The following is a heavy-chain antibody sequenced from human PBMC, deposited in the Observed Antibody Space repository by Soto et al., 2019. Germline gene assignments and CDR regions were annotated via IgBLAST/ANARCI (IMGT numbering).Heavy chain of an antibody. CDR2: IIPIFGTA. D-gene: IGHD1-26*01. CDR3: AGAQYTGSSYGDYFDY. CDR1: GGTFSSYA. V-gene: IGHV1-69*01. J-gene: IGHJ4*02. Sequence: QVQLVQSGAEVKKPGSSVKVSCKASGGTFSSYAITWVRQAPGQGLEWVGGIIPIFGTANYAQKFQGRVTITADELTGTDYMELSSLRSEDTSVYYCAGAQYTGSSYGDYFDYWGQGTLVTVSS.